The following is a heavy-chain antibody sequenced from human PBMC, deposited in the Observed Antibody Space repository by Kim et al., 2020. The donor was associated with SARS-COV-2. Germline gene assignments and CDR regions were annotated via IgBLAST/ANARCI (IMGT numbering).Heavy chain of an antibody. CDR2: ISNDGRNK. D-gene: IGHD5-18*01. V-gene: IGHV3-30*14. Sequence: GGSLRLSCAASGFSFNSHTLHWVRQAPGKGLEWVALISNDGRNKYYADSVKGRFTVSRDIVNNTLHLQMNSLRPEATALYFCAREEFAMVTYDYWGQG. CDR1: GFSFNSHT. J-gene: IGHJ4*02. CDR3: AREEFAMVTYDY.